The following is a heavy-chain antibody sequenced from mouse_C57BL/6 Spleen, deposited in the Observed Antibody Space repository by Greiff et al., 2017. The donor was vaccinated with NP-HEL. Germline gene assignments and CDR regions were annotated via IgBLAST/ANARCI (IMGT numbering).Heavy chain of an antibody. D-gene: IGHD1-1*01. CDR1: GYSITSGYY. CDR3: ARGGGVVDY. Sequence: EVQLVESGPGLVKPSQSLSLTCSVTGYSITSGYYWNWIRQFPGNKLEWMGYISYDGSNNYNPSLKNRISITRDTSKNQFFLKLNSVTTEDTATYYCARGGGVVDYWGQGTTLTVSS. V-gene: IGHV3-6*01. J-gene: IGHJ2*01. CDR2: ISYDGSN.